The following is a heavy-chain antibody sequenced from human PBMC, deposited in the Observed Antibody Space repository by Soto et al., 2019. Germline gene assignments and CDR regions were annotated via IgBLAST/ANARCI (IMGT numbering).Heavy chain of an antibody. D-gene: IGHD3-22*01. CDR3: ARQRFDDSRAWFDP. Sequence: QLQLQESGPGLVKPSETLSLTCTVSGGSISSSSYYWGWIRQPPGKGLEWIGSIYYSGRTYYNPSLKSRVTISVDTSKNQFSLKLSSVTAADTAVYYCARQRFDDSRAWFDPWGQGTLVTVSS. J-gene: IGHJ5*02. CDR2: IYYSGRT. V-gene: IGHV4-39*01. CDR1: GGSISSSSYY.